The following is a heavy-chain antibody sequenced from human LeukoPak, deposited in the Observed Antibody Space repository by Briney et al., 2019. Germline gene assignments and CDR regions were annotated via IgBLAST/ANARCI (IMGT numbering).Heavy chain of an antibody. V-gene: IGHV4-4*07. CDR1: GGSISSYY. Sequence: SETLSLTCTVSGGSISSYYWSWIRQPAGKGLEWIGRISASGSTTSHASLKSRLTMSLDTSKNQFSLKLASVTAADTAVYYCARDRFIEESSSWGYFDLWGRGTLVTV. CDR2: ISASGST. J-gene: IGHJ2*01. D-gene: IGHD6-6*01. CDR3: ARDRFIEESSSWGYFDL.